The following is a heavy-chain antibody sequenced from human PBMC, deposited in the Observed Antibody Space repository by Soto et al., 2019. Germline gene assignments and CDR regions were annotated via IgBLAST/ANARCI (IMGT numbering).Heavy chain of an antibody. CDR1: GFTFSSYG. D-gene: IGHD3-22*01. V-gene: IGHV3-30*02. J-gene: IGHJ3*02. CDR3: VKAARITMIVVVEDAFDI. CDR2: IWYDGSNK. Sequence: GGSLRLSCAASGFTFSSYGMHWVRQAPGKGLEWVAVIWYDGSNKYYADSVKGRFTVSRDNSKNTLYLQMSSLRAEDTAVYYCVKAARITMIVVVEDAFDIWGQGTMVTVSS.